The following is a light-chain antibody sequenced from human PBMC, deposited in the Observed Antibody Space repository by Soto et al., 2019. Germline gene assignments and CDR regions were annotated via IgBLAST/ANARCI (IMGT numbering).Light chain of an antibody. V-gene: IGLV1-40*01. CDR2: GNN. J-gene: IGLJ2*01. CDR3: SSYINSITFVV. Sequence: QSVLTQPPSVSGAPGQRVTISCTGSSSNIGSGYDVHWYQQLPGTAPKLLIYGNNNWPSGVPDRFSGSKSGTSASLAITGLQAEDEADYYCSSYINSITFVVFGGGTQLTVL. CDR1: SSNIGSGYD.